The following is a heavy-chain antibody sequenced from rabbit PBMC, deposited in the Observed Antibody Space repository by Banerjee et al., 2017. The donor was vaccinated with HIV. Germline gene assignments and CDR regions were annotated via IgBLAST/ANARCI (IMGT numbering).Heavy chain of an antibody. D-gene: IGHD4-1*01. CDR2: INTSSGNA. CDR3: ARDLAGVIGWNFDL. V-gene: IGHV1S40*01. CDR1: GFSFNNNYV. Sequence: QSLEESGGGLVKPGGSLTLTCTASGFSFNNNYVMCWVRQAPGKGLEWIACINTSSGNAVYANWAKGRFTISKTSSTVDLKMTSLTAADTATYFCARDLAGVIGWNFDLWGPGTLVTVS. J-gene: IGHJ4*01.